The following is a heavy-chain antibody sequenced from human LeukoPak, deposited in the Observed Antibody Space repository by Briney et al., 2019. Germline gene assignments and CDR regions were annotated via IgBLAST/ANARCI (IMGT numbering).Heavy chain of an antibody. Sequence: SVKVPCKASGGTFSSYAISRVRQAPGQGLEWMGGIIPIFGTANYAQKFQGRVTITADESTSTAYMELSSLRSEDTAVYYCARPLDYDILTGYCPFGYWGQGTLVTVSS. CDR1: GGTFSSYA. D-gene: IGHD3-9*01. J-gene: IGHJ4*02. CDR2: IIPIFGTA. CDR3: ARPLDYDILTGYCPFGY. V-gene: IGHV1-69*13.